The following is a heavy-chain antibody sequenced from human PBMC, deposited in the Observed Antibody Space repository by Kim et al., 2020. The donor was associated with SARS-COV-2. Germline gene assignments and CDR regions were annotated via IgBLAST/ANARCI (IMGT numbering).Heavy chain of an antibody. D-gene: IGHD3-3*01. CDR2: IKQDGSEK. Sequence: GGSLRLSCAASGFTFSIYWMTWVRQAPGKGLEWVAKIKQDGSEKYYVDSVKGRFTISRDNAKNSLYLQMNSLRAEDTAVYYCARGGFSPWFDPWGQGTLV. J-gene: IGHJ5*02. CDR1: GFTFSIYW. CDR3: ARGGFSPWFDP. V-gene: IGHV3-7*01.